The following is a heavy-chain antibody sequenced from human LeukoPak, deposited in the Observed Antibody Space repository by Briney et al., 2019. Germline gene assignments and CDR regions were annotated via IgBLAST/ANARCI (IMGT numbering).Heavy chain of an antibody. J-gene: IGHJ4*02. V-gene: IGHV3-11*01. CDR2: ISSSGSTL. Sequence: GGSLRLSCAASGFTFSDYYMSWIRQAPGKGLEWVSYISSSGSTLYYADSVKGRIAISRDNAKNSLYLQMNSLRAEDTAVYYCARRRYNWNAIDYWGQGTLVTVSS. D-gene: IGHD1-20*01. CDR3: ARRRYNWNAIDY. CDR1: GFTFSDYY.